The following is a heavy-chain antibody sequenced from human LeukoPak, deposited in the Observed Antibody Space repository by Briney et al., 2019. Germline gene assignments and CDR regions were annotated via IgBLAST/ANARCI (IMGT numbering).Heavy chain of an antibody. V-gene: IGHV4-39*07. D-gene: IGHD3-22*01. CDR1: GGSISSSSYY. CDR2: IYYSGST. Sequence: SETLSLTCTVSGGSISSSSYYWGWLRHPPGKGLEWIGSIYYSGSTYYNPSLKSRVTISVDTSKNQFSLKLSSVTAADTAVYYCARDLPWHYDSSGYYYGWFDPWGQGTLVTVSS. J-gene: IGHJ5*02. CDR3: ARDLPWHYDSSGYYYGWFDP.